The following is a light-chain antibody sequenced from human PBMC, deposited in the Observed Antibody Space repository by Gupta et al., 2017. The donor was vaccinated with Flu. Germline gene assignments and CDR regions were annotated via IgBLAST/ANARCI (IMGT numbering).Light chain of an antibody. CDR3: QQYDSYSWT. V-gene: IGKV1-5*03. J-gene: IGKJ1*01. CDR2: KAS. CDR1: QSISIW. Sequence: DIQMTQSPSTLSASVGDRVTITCRASQSISIWLAWYQQKPGKAPNLLIYKASTLESGVPSRFSGSGSGTEFTLTISSLQSDDFATYYCQQYDSYSWTFGQGTKVEIK.